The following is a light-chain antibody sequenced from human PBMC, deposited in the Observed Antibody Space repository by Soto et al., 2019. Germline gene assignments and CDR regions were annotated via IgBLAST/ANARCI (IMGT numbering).Light chain of an antibody. J-gene: IGLJ2*01. V-gene: IGLV2-14*01. Sequence: QSALTQPASVSGSPGQSITISCTGTSDYVSWYQQHPGKAPKLMIYDVSNRPSGVSNRFSGSKSGNTASLTISGLQADDEADYYCSSYADSRAIFGGGTKLTV. CDR1: SDY. CDR3: SSYADSRAI. CDR2: DVS.